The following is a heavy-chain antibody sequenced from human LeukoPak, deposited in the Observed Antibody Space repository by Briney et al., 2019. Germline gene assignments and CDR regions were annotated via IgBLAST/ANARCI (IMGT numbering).Heavy chain of an antibody. Sequence: PSETLSLTCTVSGGSISSGSYYWGWIRQPPGKGLEWIGSIYYSGSTYYNPSLKSRVTISVDTSKNQFSLKLSSVTAADTAVYYCARDNRGMGDYWGQGTLVTVSS. D-gene: IGHD3-10*01. V-gene: IGHV4-39*07. CDR3: ARDNRGMGDY. J-gene: IGHJ4*02. CDR2: IYYSGST. CDR1: GGSISSGSYY.